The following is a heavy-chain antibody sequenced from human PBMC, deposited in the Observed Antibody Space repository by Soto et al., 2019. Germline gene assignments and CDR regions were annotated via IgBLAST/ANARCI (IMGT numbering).Heavy chain of an antibody. V-gene: IGHV1-2*02. D-gene: IGHD1-1*01. CDR1: GYTFSDYY. J-gene: IGHJ4*02. CDR3: AREPATAKPEGVDF. Sequence: ASVKVSCKASGYTFSDYYIHWVRQTPGQGLEWMGWINPNSGGTKYAPKFQGGVTMTRDTSITTAYMELSRLRSGDTAVYYCAREPATAKPEGVDFWGKGNMVTVSA. CDR2: INPNSGGT.